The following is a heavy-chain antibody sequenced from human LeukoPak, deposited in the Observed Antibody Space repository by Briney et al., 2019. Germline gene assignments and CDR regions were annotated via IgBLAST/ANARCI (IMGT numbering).Heavy chain of an antibody. D-gene: IGHD3-22*01. J-gene: IGHJ6*02. CDR2: IYYSGST. V-gene: IGHV4-30-4*01. Sequence: SETLSLTCTVSGGSISSGDYYWSWIRQPPGKGLEWIGYIYYSGSTYYNPSLKSRVTISVDTSKNQFSLKLSSVTAADTAVYYCARGPAVYDSSGYSPNYYYYGMDVWGQGTTVTVSS. CDR3: ARGPAVYDSSGYSPNYYYYGMDV. CDR1: GGSISSGDYY.